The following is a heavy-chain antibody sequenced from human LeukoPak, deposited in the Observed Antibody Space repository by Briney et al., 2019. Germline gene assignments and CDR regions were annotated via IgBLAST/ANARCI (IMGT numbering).Heavy chain of an antibody. J-gene: IGHJ4*02. CDR2: INHSGST. D-gene: IGHD5-18*01. Sequence: SETLSLTCAVYGGSFSGYYWSWIRQPPGKGLEWIGEINHSGSTNYNPSLKSRVTISVDTSKNQFSLKLSPVTAADTAVYYCARGFYGPRQLWGEGTLVTVSS. CDR1: GGSFSGYY. V-gene: IGHV4-34*01. CDR3: ARGFYGPRQL.